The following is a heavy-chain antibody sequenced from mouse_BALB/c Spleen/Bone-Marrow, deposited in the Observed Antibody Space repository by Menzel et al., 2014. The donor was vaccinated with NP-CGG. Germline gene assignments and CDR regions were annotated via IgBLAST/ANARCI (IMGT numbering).Heavy chain of an antibody. J-gene: IGHJ4*01. CDR3: ARYDGYSDNAMDY. CDR2: IRNKANGYTT. Sequence: EVKLVESGGGLVQPWSSLRLSCATSGFTFTDYYMNWVRQPPGKALEWLGFIRNKANGYTTEFSASVKGRFTISRDNSQSILYLQMNTLRAEDSATYYCARYDGYSDNAMDYWGQGTSVTVSS. D-gene: IGHD2-3*01. V-gene: IGHV7-3*02. CDR1: GFTFTDYY.